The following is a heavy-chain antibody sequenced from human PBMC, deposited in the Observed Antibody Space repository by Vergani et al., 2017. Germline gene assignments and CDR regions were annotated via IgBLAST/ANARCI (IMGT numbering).Heavy chain of an antibody. J-gene: IGHJ5*02. Sequence: QVQLVQSGAEVKKPGASVKVSCKASGYTFTSYYMHWVRQAPGQGLEWMGIINPSGGSTSYAQKFQGRVTMTRDTSTSTVYMELSSLRSEDTAVYYCARDGTYYDFWSGESGVDPWGQGTLVTVSS. CDR1: GYTFTSYY. CDR2: INPSGGST. V-gene: IGHV1-46*03. CDR3: ARDGTYYDFWSGESGVDP. D-gene: IGHD3-3*01.